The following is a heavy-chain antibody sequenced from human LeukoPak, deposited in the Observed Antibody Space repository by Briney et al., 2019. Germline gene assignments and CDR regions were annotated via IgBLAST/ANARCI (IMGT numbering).Heavy chain of an antibody. CDR3: ARLYYYDSSGYYQHWFDP. CDR1: GGSFSGYY. J-gene: IGHJ5*02. CDR2: INHSGST. D-gene: IGHD3-22*01. V-gene: IGHV4-34*01. Sequence: SETLSLTCAVYGGSFSGYYWSWIRQPPGKGLEWIGEINHSGSTNYNPSLKSRVTISVDTSKNQFSLKLSPVTAADTAVYYCARLYYYDSSGYYQHWFDPWGQGTLVTVSS.